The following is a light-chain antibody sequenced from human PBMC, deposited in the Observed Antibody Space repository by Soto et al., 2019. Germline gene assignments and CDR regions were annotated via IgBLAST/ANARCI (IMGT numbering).Light chain of an antibody. CDR3: HQHGSPWWT. J-gene: IGKJ1*01. CDR2: GAS. CDR1: QSVSSSY. V-gene: IGKV3-20*01. Sequence: EIVLTQSPGTLSLSPGERATLSCRASQSVSSSYLAWYQQKPGQAPRLLIYGASSRATGIPDRFSGSGSGTDFTLTISRLEPEDFAVYYCHQHGSPWWTFGQATKLDIK.